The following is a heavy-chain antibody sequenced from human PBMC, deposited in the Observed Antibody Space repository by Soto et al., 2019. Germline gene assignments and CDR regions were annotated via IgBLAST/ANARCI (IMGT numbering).Heavy chain of an antibody. D-gene: IGHD5-18*01. V-gene: IGHV4-28*01. J-gene: IGHJ4*02. CDR2: IYYSGST. CDR1: GYSISSSNW. CDR3: ASKPNSRYYFDY. Sequence: SETLSLTCAVSGYSISSSNWWGWIRQPPGKGLEWIGYIYYSGSTYYTPSLKSRVTMSVDTSNDQFSLRLNSVTAVDTAVYYCASKPNSRYYFDYWGQGTLVTVSS.